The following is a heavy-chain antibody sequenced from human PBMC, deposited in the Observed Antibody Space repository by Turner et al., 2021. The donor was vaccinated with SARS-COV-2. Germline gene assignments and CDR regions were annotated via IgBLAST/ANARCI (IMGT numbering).Heavy chain of an antibody. J-gene: IGHJ5*02. Sequence: QVQLQESGPGLVKPSETLSLTCTVSGGSISSYYWSWIRQPAGKGLEWIGRIYTSGSTNYNPSLKSRLTMSVDTSKNQFSLRLDSVTAADTAVYYCARHVIVPEAGNWFDPWGQGILVSVSS. CDR2: IYTSGST. CDR3: ARHVIVPEAGNWFDP. D-gene: IGHD1-26*01. CDR1: GGSISSYY. V-gene: IGHV4-4*07.